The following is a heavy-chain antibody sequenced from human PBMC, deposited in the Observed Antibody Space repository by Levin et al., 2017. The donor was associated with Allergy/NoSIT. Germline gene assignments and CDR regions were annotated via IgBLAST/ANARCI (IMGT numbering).Heavy chain of an antibody. CDR2: TYYYASKWYN. Sequence: SSQTLSLTCAISGDSLFSKNVAWNWIRQSPSRGLEWLGRTYYYASKWYNDYDLSVKSRIAIYADTSKNQFSLRLSFVAPEDTAVYYCVRGQHSAFDVWGQGTLVTVSS. CDR1: GDSLFSKNVA. J-gene: IGHJ3*01. CDR3: VRGQHSAFDV. V-gene: IGHV6-1*01.